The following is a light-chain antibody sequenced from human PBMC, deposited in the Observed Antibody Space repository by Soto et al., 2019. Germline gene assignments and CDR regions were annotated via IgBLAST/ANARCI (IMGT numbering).Light chain of an antibody. J-gene: IGLJ2*01. V-gene: IGLV2-8*01. CDR3: SSYGGNNNLL. CDR2: EVT. CDR1: SSDVGGYDY. Sequence: QSVLTQPPSASGSPGQSVAISCTGTSSDVGGYDYVSWYQQHPGKAPKLMIYEVTKWPSGVPDRFSGSKSGNTASLTVSGLQAEDEADYYCSSYGGNNNLLFGGGTKVTVL.